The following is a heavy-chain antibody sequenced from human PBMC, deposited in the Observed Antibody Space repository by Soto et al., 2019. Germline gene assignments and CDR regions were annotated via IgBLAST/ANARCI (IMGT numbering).Heavy chain of an antibody. CDR1: GFTFRSNA. CDR2: ITNTGGDT. Sequence: PGGFLRLSCAASGFTFRSNAMSWVRQAPGKGVEWVSVITNTGGDTLYADSVKGRFTMSRDNSKNILYLQMNSLRAEDTAMYYCTREASRGSSGRCWFDPWGPVTLVT. J-gene: IGHJ5*02. D-gene: IGHD6-25*01. CDR3: TREASRGSSGRCWFDP. V-gene: IGHV3-23*01.